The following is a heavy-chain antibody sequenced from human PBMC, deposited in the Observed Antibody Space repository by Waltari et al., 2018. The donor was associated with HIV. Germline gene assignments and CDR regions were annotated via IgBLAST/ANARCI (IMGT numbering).Heavy chain of an antibody. CDR2: IYYSGST. Sequence: QLQLQESGPGLVKPSETLSLTCTVSGGSISSSSYYWGWIRQPPGKGLEWIGSIYYSGSTYYNPSLKSRVTISVDTSKNQFSMKLSSVTAADTAVYYCARWGISLVRGVIIMNWFDPWGQGTLVTVSS. CDR3: ARWGISLVRGVIIMNWFDP. D-gene: IGHD3-10*01. CDR1: GGSISSSSYY. J-gene: IGHJ5*02. V-gene: IGHV4-39*01.